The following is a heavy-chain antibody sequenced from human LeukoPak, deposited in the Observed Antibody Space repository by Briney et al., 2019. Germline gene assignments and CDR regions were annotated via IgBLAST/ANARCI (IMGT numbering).Heavy chain of an antibody. J-gene: IGHJ4*02. Sequence: GGSLRLSCAASGFTFSDYYVSWIRQAPGKGLEWVSYISSSGSTIYYADSVKGRFTISRDNSKNTLYLQMNSLRAEDTAVYYCAKESGFRRPPLDYWGQGTLVTVSS. V-gene: IGHV3-11*04. CDR2: ISSSGSTI. CDR3: AKESGFRRPPLDY. CDR1: GFTFSDYY. D-gene: IGHD2/OR15-2a*01.